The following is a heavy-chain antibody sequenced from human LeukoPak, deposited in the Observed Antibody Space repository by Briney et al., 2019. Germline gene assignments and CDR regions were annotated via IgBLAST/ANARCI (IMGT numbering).Heavy chain of an antibody. Sequence: ASVKVSCKASGYTFTGYYMHWVRQAPGQGLEWMGWINPNSGGTNYAQKFQGRVTMTRDTSISTAYMELSRLRSDDTAVYYCARVVYCSGGSCYPEDHWGQGTLVTVSS. CDR3: ARVVYCSGGSCYPEDH. CDR1: GYTFTGYY. D-gene: IGHD2-15*01. V-gene: IGHV1-2*02. J-gene: IGHJ4*02. CDR2: INPNSGGT.